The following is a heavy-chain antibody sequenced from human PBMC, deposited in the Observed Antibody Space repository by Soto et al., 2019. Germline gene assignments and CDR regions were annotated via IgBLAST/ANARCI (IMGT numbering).Heavy chain of an antibody. CDR1: GFTFSSYA. V-gene: IGHV3-30-3*01. Sequence: GGSLRLSCAASGFTFSSYAMHWVRQAPGKGLEWVAVISYDGSNKYYADSVKGRFTISRDNSKNTLYLQMNSLRAEDTAVYYCARSMISPNHEYYFDYWGQGTLVTVSS. CDR2: ISYDGSNK. D-gene: IGHD3-16*01. CDR3: ARSMISPNHEYYFDY. J-gene: IGHJ4*02.